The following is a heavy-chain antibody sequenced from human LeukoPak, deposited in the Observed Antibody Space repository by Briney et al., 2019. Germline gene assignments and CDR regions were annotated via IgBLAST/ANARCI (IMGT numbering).Heavy chain of an antibody. V-gene: IGHV3-30-3*01. J-gene: IGHJ4*02. D-gene: IGHD3-10*01. CDR3: AREGYYGSGSPPSLYFDY. CDR1: GFTFRNYV. Sequence: GGSLRLSCAASGFTFRNYVIHWVRQAPGEGLEWVAVTSSDLNVKLYADSAKGRFTISRDNSRSTLYLQMNSLRPEDTAIYYCAREGYYGSGSPPSLYFDYWGQGTLVTVSS. CDR2: TSSDLNVK.